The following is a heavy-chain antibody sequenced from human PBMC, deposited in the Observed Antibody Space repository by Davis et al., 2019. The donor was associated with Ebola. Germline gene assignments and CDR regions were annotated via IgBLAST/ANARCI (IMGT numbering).Heavy chain of an antibody. Sequence: PGGSLRLSCAASGFTFSSYWMSWVRQAPGKGLEWVAVISYGGSNKYYADSVKGRFTIARDNSKNTLYLQMSSLGAEDTAVYYCVKTQFLEWSYGMDVWGQGTTVTVSS. V-gene: IGHV3-30*18. CDR1: GFTFSSYW. J-gene: IGHJ6*02. CDR3: VKTQFLEWSYGMDV. CDR2: ISYGGSNK. D-gene: IGHD3-3*01.